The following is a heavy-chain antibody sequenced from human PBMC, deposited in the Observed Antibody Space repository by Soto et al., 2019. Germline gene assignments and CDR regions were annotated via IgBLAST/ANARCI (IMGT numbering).Heavy chain of an antibody. D-gene: IGHD3-10*01. Sequence: WTWIRQPPGKGLEWIGYVYYTGTTKYNPSLKSRVTISVDTSKNQFSLKLSSVTAADTAVYYCARDTYLYYGSGSYLYYFDYWGQGTLVTVSS. CDR2: VYYTGTT. J-gene: IGHJ4*02. V-gene: IGHV4-59*01. CDR3: ARDTYLYYGSGSYLYYFDY.